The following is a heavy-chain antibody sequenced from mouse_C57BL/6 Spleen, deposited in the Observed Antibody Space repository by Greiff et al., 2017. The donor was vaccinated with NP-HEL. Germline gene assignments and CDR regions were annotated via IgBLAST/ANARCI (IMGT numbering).Heavy chain of an antibody. D-gene: IGHD1-1*01. Sequence: EVQVVESGGGLVQPGGSLSLSCAASGFTFTDYYMSWVRQPPGKALEWLGFIRNKANGYTTEYSASVKGRFTISRDNSQSILYLQMNALRAEDSATYYCARYPSHYYGSSPYWYFDVWGTGTTVTVSS. CDR2: IRNKANGYTT. V-gene: IGHV7-3*01. J-gene: IGHJ1*03. CDR3: ARYPSHYYGSSPYWYFDV. CDR1: GFTFTDYY.